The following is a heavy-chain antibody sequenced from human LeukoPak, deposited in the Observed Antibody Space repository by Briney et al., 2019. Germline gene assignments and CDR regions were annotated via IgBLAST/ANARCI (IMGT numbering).Heavy chain of an antibody. V-gene: IGHV1-2*02. D-gene: IGHD2-2*01. Sequence: ASVKVSCKASGYTFTDYYVHWVRQAPGQGLEWMGWINPNSGGTNYQGRVTMTRDTSISTAYMELNRLRSDDTAVYYCARGGQDIVAVPAAINWFDPWGQGTLVTVSS. CDR1: GYTFTDYY. CDR2: INPNSGGT. J-gene: IGHJ5*02. CDR3: ARGGQDIVAVPAAINWFDP.